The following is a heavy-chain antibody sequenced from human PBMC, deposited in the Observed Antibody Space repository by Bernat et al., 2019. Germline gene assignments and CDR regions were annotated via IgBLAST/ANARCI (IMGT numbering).Heavy chain of an antibody. CDR2: INHSGST. V-gene: IGHV4-34*01. D-gene: IGHD6-13*01. CDR1: GGSVSGYY. Sequence: QVQLQQWGAGLLKPSETLSLTCAVYGGSVSGYYWSWIRQPPGKGLEWIGEINHSGSTNYNPSLKSRVTISVDTSKNQFSLKLSSVTAADTAVYYCARVVSSWYSPLDYWGQGTLVTVSS. J-gene: IGHJ4*02. CDR3: ARVVSSWYSPLDY.